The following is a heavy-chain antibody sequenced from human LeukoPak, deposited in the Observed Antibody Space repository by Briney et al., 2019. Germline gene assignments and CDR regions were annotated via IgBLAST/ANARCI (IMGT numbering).Heavy chain of an antibody. D-gene: IGHD2-2*01. CDR3: ARNGAKFCTSTSCFYHYYYMDV. CDR2: ISSSGSVI. J-gene: IGHJ6*03. Sequence: TGGSLRLSCAASGFTFNKYTMNWVRQAPGKGLEWISYISSSGSVIYYAASVKGRFSVSRDNAEKSLYLQMNSLRAEDTAVYYCARNGAKFCTSTSCFYHYYYMDVWGKGTTVTVSS. V-gene: IGHV3-48*04. CDR1: GFTFNKYT.